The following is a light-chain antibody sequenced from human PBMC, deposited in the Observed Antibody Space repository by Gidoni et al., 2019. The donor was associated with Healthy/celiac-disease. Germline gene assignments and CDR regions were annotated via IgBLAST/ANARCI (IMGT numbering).Light chain of an antibody. CDR1: QSVSSY. CDR2: EAS. J-gene: IGKJ4*02. Sequence: EIVLTQSPATLSLSPGERPTLSCRASQSVSSYLAWYQQTPGQAPRLLIDEASNRATGLPARFSGSGSGTDFTLTISSLEPEDFAVYYCQQRSNWPPLTFGGGTKVEIK. CDR3: QQRSNWPPLT. V-gene: IGKV3-11*01.